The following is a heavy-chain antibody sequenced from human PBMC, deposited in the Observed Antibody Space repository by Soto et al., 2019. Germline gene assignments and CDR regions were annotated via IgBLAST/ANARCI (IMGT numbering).Heavy chain of an antibody. V-gene: IGHV3-30*04. J-gene: IGHJ5*02. CDR2: ISKDGMNK. CDR1: GFSFSGYA. D-gene: IGHD6-19*01. Sequence: QVRLVESGGGVVQPGRSLRLSCTASGFSFSGYAMYWFRKPPGKGLEWVAVISKDGMNKNYADSVKGRVTVSRDNVNYSLDLQLNSLRGEDTAMYYCARDMYSSDYFVKWFEPWGQGTLVTVSS. CDR3: ARDMYSSDYFVKWFEP.